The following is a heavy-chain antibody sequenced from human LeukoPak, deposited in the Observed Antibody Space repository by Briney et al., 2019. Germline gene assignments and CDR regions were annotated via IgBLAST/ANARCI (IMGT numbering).Heavy chain of an antibody. D-gene: IGHD3-16*02. CDR1: GYSISSGYY. J-gene: IGHJ3*02. CDR2: IYHSGST. Sequence: SETLSLTCTVSGYSISSGYYWGWIRQPPGKGLEWIRSIYHSGSTYYNPSLKSRVTISVDTSKNQFSLKLSSVTAADTAVYYCARVYYDYVWGSYRLSAFDIWGQGTMVTVSS. V-gene: IGHV4-38-2*02. CDR3: ARVYYDYVWGSYRLSAFDI.